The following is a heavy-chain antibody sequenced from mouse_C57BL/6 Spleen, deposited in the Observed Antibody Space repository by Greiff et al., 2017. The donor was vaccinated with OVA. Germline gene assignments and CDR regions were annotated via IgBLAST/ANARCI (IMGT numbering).Heavy chain of an antibody. D-gene: IGHD1-1*02. Sequence: VQLQQSGPGLVAPSQSLSITCTVSGFSLTSYGVHWVRQPPGKGLEWLVVIWSDGSTTYNSALKSRLSISKDNSKSQVFLKMNSLQTDDTAMYYCARHLWSFYAMDYWGQGTSVTVSS. CDR1: GFSLTSYG. J-gene: IGHJ4*01. CDR3: ARHLWSFYAMDY. V-gene: IGHV2-6-1*01. CDR2: IWSDGST.